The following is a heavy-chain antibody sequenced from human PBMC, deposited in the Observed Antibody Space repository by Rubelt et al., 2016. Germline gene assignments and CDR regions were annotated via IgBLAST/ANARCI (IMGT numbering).Heavy chain of an antibody. CDR2: IVYSGDSQ. D-gene: IGHD6-19*01. J-gene: IGHJ4*02. Sequence: AASGFTFTTAGMTWIRQAPGKGLEWVSTIVYSGDSQYYADSVKGRFTISRDNTRNSLFLQMNSLRDEDTAVYYCARDKGGSGLYLPYWGQGSLVTVSS. CDR1: GFTFTTAG. CDR3: ARDKGGSGLYLPY. V-gene: IGHV3-21*01.